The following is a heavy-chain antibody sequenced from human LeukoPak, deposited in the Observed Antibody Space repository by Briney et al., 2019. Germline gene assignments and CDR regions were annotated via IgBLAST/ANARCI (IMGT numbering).Heavy chain of an antibody. Sequence: GGSLRLSCEASGLTFDSYGMHWVRQAPGKGLEWVAFIRYAGGETYYADSVKGRFTISRDNAKNSLYLQMNSLRAEDTAVYYCARVEDYDILTGFDYWGQGTLVTVSS. D-gene: IGHD3-9*01. V-gene: IGHV3-30*02. CDR2: IRYAGGET. CDR1: GLTFDSYG. J-gene: IGHJ4*02. CDR3: ARVEDYDILTGFDY.